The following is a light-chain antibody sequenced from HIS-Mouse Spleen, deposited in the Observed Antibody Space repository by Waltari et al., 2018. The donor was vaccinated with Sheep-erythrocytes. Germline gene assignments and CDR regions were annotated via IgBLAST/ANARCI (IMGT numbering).Light chain of an antibody. V-gene: IGLV2-23*02. J-gene: IGLJ3*02. CDR2: EVS. Sequence: QSALTQPASVSGSPGQSITISCTGTSSDVGSYNLVSWYQQHPGKAPKLMIYEVSTRPSGVSKRFSGYKSGNTASLTISGLQAEDEADYYCCSYAGSSTPWVFGGGTKLTVL. CDR1: SSDVGSYNL. CDR3: CSYAGSSTPWV.